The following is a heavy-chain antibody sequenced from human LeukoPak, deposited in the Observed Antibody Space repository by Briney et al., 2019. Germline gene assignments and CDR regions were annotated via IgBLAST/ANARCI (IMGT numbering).Heavy chain of an antibody. D-gene: IGHD6-19*01. Sequence: PSGSLSLTCTVSGGSISSYYWSWIRQPPGKGLEWIGYIYYSGSTNYNPPPMSRVTISVSTSKNQFSLKLSSVAAADTAVYYCARDARIGVAVVNWYFDLWGRGTLVTVSS. CDR3: ARDARIGVAVVNWYFDL. CDR1: GGSISSYY. J-gene: IGHJ2*01. V-gene: IGHV4-59*01. CDR2: IYYSGST.